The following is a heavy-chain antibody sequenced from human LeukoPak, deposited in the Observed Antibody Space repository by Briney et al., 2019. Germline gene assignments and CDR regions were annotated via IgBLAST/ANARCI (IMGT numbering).Heavy chain of an antibody. CDR1: GYSIGSGYY. CDR3: ARGYSSSWYFNWFDP. V-gene: IGHV4-38-2*02. CDR2: IYHSGST. D-gene: IGHD6-13*01. J-gene: IGHJ5*02. Sequence: PSETLSLTCTVSGYSIGSGYYWAWIRQPPGKGLEWIGSIYHSGSTYYNPSLKSRVTISVDTSKNQFSLKLSSVTAADTAVYYCARGYSSSWYFNWFDPWGQGTLVTVSS.